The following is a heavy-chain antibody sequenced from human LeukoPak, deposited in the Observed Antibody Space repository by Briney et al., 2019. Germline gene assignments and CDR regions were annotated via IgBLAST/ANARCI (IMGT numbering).Heavy chain of an antibody. V-gene: IGHV3-48*02. Sequence: GGSLRLSCAASGFTFSSYSMSWVRQAPGKGLEWVSYISTSSRTIYYADSVKGRFTISRDNAKNSLYLQMNSLRDEDTAVYYCARDSEYSGYDLGGDFDYWGQGTLVTVSS. CDR2: ISTSSRTI. CDR1: GFTFSSYS. J-gene: IGHJ4*02. CDR3: ARDSEYSGYDLGGDFDY. D-gene: IGHD5-12*01.